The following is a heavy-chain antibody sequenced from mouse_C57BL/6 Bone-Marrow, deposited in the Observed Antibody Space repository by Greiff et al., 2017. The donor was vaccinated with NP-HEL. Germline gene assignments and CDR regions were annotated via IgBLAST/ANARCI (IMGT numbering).Heavy chain of an antibody. CDR3: ARDHYSNYWYFDV. J-gene: IGHJ1*03. D-gene: IGHD2-5*01. Sequence: EVKLVESGGGLVKPGGSLKLSCAASGFTFSSYAMSWVRQTPEKRLEWVATISDGGSYTYYPDNVKGRFTISRDNAKNNLYLQMSHLKSEDTAMYYCARDHYSNYWYFDVWGTGTTVTVSS. V-gene: IGHV5-4*01. CDR1: GFTFSSYA. CDR2: ISDGGSYT.